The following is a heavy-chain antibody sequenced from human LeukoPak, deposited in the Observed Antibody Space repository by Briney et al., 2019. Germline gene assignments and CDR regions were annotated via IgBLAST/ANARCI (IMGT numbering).Heavy chain of an antibody. CDR3: ARGGSYYDSSGYYDDFDI. CDR1: GYTFTGYY. V-gene: IGHV1-2*02. J-gene: IGHJ3*02. CDR2: INPNSGGT. Sequence: ASVKVSCKASGYTFTGYYMHWVRQAPGQGLEWMGWINPNSGGTNYAQKFQGRVTMTRDTSISTAYMELSRPRSDDTAVYYCARGGSYYDSSGYYDDFDIWGQGTMVTVSS. D-gene: IGHD3-22*01.